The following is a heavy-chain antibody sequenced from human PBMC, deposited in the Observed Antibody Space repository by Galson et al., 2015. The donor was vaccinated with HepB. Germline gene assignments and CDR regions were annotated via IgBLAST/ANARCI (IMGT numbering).Heavy chain of an antibody. Sequence: SLRLSCAASGFTFSRYAVSWVRQAPGKGLEWVSVISASGGSTFYADSVKGRFTILRDNSKNTLYLQMNSLRVEDTAVYYCAKDGGELYSGSYQVDHWGQGTLVTVSS. CDR1: GFTFSRYA. CDR3: AKDGGELYSGSYQVDH. V-gene: IGHV3-23*01. D-gene: IGHD1-26*01. CDR2: ISASGGST. J-gene: IGHJ4*02.